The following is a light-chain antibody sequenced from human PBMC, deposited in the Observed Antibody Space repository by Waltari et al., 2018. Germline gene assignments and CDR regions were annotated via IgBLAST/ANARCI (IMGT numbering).Light chain of an antibody. J-gene: IGKJ4*01. CDR1: QSVTSIS. CDR2: GTS. Sequence: EIVFMQSLATLSLSPGERATHSRRASQSVTSISLTWYQQKLGQAPRLLIYGTSSRATGIPDRFSGSGSGTDFTLTISRLEPEDFAIYYCHQYDGEVVTFGRGTKVEI. CDR3: HQYDGEVVT. V-gene: IGKV3-20*01.